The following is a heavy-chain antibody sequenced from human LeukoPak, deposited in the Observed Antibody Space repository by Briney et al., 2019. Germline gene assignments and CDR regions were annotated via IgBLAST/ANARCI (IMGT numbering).Heavy chain of an antibody. J-gene: IGHJ4*02. CDR1: GFTFFTYW. CDR2: INSDGSST. CDR3: ARDFFWSGYYVDY. D-gene: IGHD3-3*01. Sequence: PGGSLRLSCAASGFTFFTYWMSWVRQTPGKGLVWVSRINSDGSSTSYADSVKGRFTISRDNAKNTLYLQMNSLRAEDTAVYDCARDFFWSGYYVDYWGQGTLVTVSS. V-gene: IGHV3-74*01.